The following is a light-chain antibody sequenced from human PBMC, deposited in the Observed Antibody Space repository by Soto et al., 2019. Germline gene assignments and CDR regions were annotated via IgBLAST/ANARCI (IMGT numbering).Light chain of an antibody. CDR1: HSLLHSNGYNY. J-gene: IGKJ1*01. Sequence: DIVMTQSPLSLPVTPGEPACISCRSSHSLLHSNGYNYLDWYRQKPGQSPQLLIYLGSNRASGVPDRFSGSGSGTDFTLKISRVEAEDVGVYYCMQPLQSWTFGQGTKVDIK. V-gene: IGKV2-28*01. CDR2: LGS. CDR3: MQPLQSWT.